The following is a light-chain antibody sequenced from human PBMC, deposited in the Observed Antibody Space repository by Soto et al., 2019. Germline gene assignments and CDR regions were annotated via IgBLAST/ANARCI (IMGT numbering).Light chain of an antibody. Sequence: QSVLTQPASVSGSPGQSITISCTGTTSDIGGYNYVSWYQQRPGEAPKLMIYAVNDRPSGVSDRFSGSKSDNTASLTISGLQAEDEADYFCSSYTNTGTFVAFGAGTQLTVL. CDR1: TSDIGGYNY. J-gene: IGLJ2*01. CDR3: SSYTNTGTFVA. V-gene: IGLV2-14*01. CDR2: AVN.